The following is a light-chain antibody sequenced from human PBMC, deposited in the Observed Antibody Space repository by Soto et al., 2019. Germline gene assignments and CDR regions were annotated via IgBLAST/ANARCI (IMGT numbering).Light chain of an antibody. CDR3: QQYNNWPRT. CDR2: GAS. V-gene: IGKV3-15*01. CDR1: QSVSSN. J-gene: IGKJ1*01. Sequence: EIVRTQSPATLSVSPGERATLSCRASQSVSSNLAWYQQKTGQAPRLLIYGASTRATGIPARFSGSGSGTEFTLTISSLQSEDFAVYYCQQYNNWPRTFGQGTKGDIK.